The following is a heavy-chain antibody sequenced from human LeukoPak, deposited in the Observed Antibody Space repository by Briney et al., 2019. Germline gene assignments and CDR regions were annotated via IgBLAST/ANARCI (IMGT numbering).Heavy chain of an antibody. CDR1: GFTFSSYW. V-gene: IGHV3-7*01. J-gene: IGHJ4*02. CDR3: ARDGSPVTEYDYVWGYDY. D-gene: IGHD3-16*01. CDR2: IKQDGSEK. Sequence: PGGSLRLSCAASGFTFSSYWMSWVRQAPGKGLEWVANIKQDGSEKYYVDSVKGRFTISRDNAKNSLYLRMNSLRAEDTAVYYCARDGSPVTEYDYVWGYDYWGQGTLVTVSS.